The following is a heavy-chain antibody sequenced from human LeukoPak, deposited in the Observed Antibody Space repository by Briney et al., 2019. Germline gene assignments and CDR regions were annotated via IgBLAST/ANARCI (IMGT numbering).Heavy chain of an antibody. Sequence: ASVKVSCKASGYTFTGYYMHWVRQAPGQRLEWMGWISPNSGGTNYAQKFQGRVTMTRDTSISTAYMELSRLRSDDTAVYYCARDLLKDYYYYYMDVWGKGTTVTVSS. CDR2: ISPNSGGT. J-gene: IGHJ6*03. CDR3: ARDLLKDYYYYYMDV. CDR1: GYTFTGYY. V-gene: IGHV1-2*02.